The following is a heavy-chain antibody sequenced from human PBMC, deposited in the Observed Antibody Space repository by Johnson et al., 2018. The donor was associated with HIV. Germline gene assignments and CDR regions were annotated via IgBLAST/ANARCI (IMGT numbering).Heavy chain of an antibody. Sequence: MLLVESGGGLVQPGGSLRLSCAASGITVSSNYMSWVRQAPGKGLEWVADIKQDGSEKYYVDSVKGRFTISRDNAKNSLYLQMNSLRAEDTAVYYCARPILRWRDDAFDIWGQGTMVTVSS. CDR1: GITVSSNY. V-gene: IGHV3-7*01. CDR2: IKQDGSEK. D-gene: IGHD4-23*01. CDR3: ARPILRWRDDAFDI. J-gene: IGHJ3*02.